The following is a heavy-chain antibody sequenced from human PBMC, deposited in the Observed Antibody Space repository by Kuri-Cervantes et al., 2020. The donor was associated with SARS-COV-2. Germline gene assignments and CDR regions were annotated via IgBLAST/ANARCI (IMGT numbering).Heavy chain of an antibody. Sequence: GESLKISCAASGFTFSSYWMSWVRQAPGKGLEWVANIKQDGSEKYYVDSVKGRFTISRDNAKNSLYLQMNSLRAEDTAVCYCAMKSTRNNYYDSSGSFDYWGQGTLVTVSS. CDR3: AMKSTRNNYYDSSGSFDY. CDR1: GFTFSSYW. D-gene: IGHD3-22*01. V-gene: IGHV3-7*02. CDR2: IKQDGSEK. J-gene: IGHJ4*02.